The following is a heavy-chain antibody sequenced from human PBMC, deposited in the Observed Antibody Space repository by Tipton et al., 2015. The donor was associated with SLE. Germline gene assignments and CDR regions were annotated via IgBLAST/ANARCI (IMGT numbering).Heavy chain of an antibody. D-gene: IGHD5-12*01. Sequence: TLSLTCTVSGGSITTYYWNWIRQPPGKGLEWIGHFSAGGSTNYSPSLKSRVTISVDRTKNQFSLSLTSGTAKDTAVYYCARGGGYDSLDYWGQGTPVTVSS. CDR3: ARGGGYDSLDY. V-gene: IGHV4-4*09. CDR2: FSAGGST. J-gene: IGHJ4*02. CDR1: GGSITTYY.